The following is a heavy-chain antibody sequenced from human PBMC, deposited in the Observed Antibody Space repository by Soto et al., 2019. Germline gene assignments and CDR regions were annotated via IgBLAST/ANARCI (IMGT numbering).Heavy chain of an antibody. Sequence: SETLSLTCTVSGGSISSYYWSWIRQPPGKGLEWIGYIYYSGSTNYNPSLKSRVTISVDTSKNQFSLKLSSVTAADPAVYYCARHNLAGYCSSTSCFDGSHWFDPWGQGTLVTVS. J-gene: IGHJ5*02. CDR3: ARHNLAGYCSSTSCFDGSHWFDP. CDR1: GGSISSYY. D-gene: IGHD2-2*01. V-gene: IGHV4-59*08. CDR2: IYYSGST.